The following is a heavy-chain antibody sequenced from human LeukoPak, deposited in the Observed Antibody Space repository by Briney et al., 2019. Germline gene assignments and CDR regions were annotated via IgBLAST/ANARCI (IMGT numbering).Heavy chain of an antibody. J-gene: IGHJ3*02. D-gene: IGHD5-18*01. Sequence: SVKVSCKASGGTFSSYAISWVRQAPGQGLEWMGGIIPIFGTANYAQKFQGRVTITADKSTSTAYMELSSLRSEDTAVYYCARAAGYSYGILDAFDIWGQGTMVTVSS. CDR3: ARAAGYSYGILDAFDI. V-gene: IGHV1-69*06. CDR1: GGTFSSYA. CDR2: IIPIFGTA.